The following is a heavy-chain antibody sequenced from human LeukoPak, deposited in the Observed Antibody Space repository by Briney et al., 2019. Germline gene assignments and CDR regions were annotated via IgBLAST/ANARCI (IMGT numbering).Heavy chain of an antibody. CDR3: ARVVSSGWYYFDF. V-gene: IGHV3-53*01. Sequence: PGGSLRLSCAASGFTVSSNYMSWVRQAPGKGLEWVAVNYSGDNTYYADSVKGRSTISRDNSKNTLYLQMNSLRAEDTAVYYCARVVSSGWYYFDFWGQGTLVTVSS. CDR2: NYSGDNT. D-gene: IGHD6-19*01. J-gene: IGHJ4*02. CDR1: GFTVSSNY.